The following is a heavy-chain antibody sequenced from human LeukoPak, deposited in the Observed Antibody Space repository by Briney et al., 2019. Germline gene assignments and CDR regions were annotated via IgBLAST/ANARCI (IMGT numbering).Heavy chain of an antibody. CDR1: GFTFSSYE. CDR2: ISGSGSTI. J-gene: IGHJ4*02. Sequence: PGGSLRLSCAASGFTFSSYEMNWVRQAPGKGLEWVSYISGSGSTIYYADSVQGRFTISRDNAKNSLYLQMNSLRAEDTAVYYRARGTIIAHWGQGTLVTVSS. D-gene: IGHD2-21*01. V-gene: IGHV3-48*03. CDR3: ARGTIIAH.